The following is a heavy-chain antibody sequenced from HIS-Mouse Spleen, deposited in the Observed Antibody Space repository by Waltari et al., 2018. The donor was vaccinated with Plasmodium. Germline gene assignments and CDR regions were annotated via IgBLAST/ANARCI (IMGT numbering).Heavy chain of an antibody. V-gene: IGHV1-18*01. CDR2: ISAYNGNT. Sequence: QVQLVQSGTDMKKPGSTVKVSCKASGYTFTRYGINWVRQAPGQGLEWMGWISAYNGNTNYAQKRQGRVTMTTDTSTSTAYMQLRSLRSDDTAVYYCARGSARDAFDIWGQGTMVTVSS. CDR1: GYTFTRYG. J-gene: IGHJ3*02. D-gene: IGHD6-25*01. CDR3: ARGSARDAFDI.